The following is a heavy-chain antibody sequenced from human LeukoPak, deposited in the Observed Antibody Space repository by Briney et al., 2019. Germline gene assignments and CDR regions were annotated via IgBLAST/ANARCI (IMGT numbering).Heavy chain of an antibody. V-gene: IGHV1-46*01. CDR2: INPSGGST. J-gene: IGHJ6*02. D-gene: IGHD3-10*01. Sequence: GASVKVSCKASGYTFTSYYMHWVRQAPGQGLEWMGIINPSGGSTSYAQKFQGRVTITRDTSASTAYMELSSLRSEDTAVYYCARDSGWFGELLDYYYYGMDVWGQGTTVTVSS. CDR1: GYTFTSYY. CDR3: ARDSGWFGELLDYYYYGMDV.